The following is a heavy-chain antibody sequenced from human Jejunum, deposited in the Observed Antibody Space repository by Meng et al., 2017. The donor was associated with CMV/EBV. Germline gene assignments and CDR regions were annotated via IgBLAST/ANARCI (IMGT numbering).Heavy chain of an antibody. CDR2: VNPNNGGT. Sequence: VSFTASGYTFNHFYLHWVRPAPGQGLEWMGWVNPNNGGTDYAQKFQGRVIMTSDTSISTVYMELSRLTFDDTAVYYCARGPWGFDLWGQGTLVTVSS. CDR1: GYTFNHFY. D-gene: IGHD7-27*01. CDR3: ARGPWGFDL. J-gene: IGHJ4*02. V-gene: IGHV1-2*02.